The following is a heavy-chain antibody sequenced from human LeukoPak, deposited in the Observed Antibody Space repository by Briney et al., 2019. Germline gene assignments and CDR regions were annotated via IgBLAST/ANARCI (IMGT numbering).Heavy chain of an antibody. CDR1: GFTFSSYA. J-gene: IGHJ4*02. CDR2: ISGSGGST. V-gene: IGHV3-23*01. Sequence: GGSLRLSCAASGFTFSSYAMSWVRQAPGKGLEWVSAISGSGGSTYYADSVKGRFTISRDNSKNTLYLQMNSLRAEDTAVYYCVKGPVPGGYDSSGYRDWGQGTLVTVFS. CDR3: VKGPVPGGYDSSGYRD. D-gene: IGHD3-22*01.